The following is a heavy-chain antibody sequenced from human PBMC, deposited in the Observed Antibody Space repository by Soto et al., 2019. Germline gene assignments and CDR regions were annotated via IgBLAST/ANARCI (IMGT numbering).Heavy chain of an antibody. CDR1: GFTFSSYS. Sequence: GGSLRLSCAASGFTFSSYSMNWVRQAPGKGLEWVSSISSSSSYIYYADSVKGRFTISRDNAKNSLYLQMNSLRAEDTAVYYCARDYSSSWTESAEYFQHWGQGTLVTVSS. CDR2: ISSSSSYI. V-gene: IGHV3-21*01. CDR3: ARDYSSSWTESAEYFQH. D-gene: IGHD6-13*01. J-gene: IGHJ1*01.